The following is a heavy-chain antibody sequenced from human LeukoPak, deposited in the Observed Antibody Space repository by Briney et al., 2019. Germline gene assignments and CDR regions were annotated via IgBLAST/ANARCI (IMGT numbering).Heavy chain of an antibody. CDR2: ISGSGGNT. CDR3: AKDQYGGNPQYYFDY. V-gene: IGHV3-23*01. CDR1: GFTFDDYG. J-gene: IGHJ4*02. D-gene: IGHD4-23*01. Sequence: GGSLRLSCAASGFTFDDYGVSWVRQAPGKGLEWVSAISGSGGNTYYADSVKGRFTISRDNSKNTLYLQMNSLRAEDTAVYYCAKDQYGGNPQYYFDYWGQGTLVTVSS.